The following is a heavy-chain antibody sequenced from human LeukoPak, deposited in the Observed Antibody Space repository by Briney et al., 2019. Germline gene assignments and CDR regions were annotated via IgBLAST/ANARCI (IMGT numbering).Heavy chain of an antibody. J-gene: IGHJ4*02. D-gene: IGHD2-2*01. CDR2: VSGNGLST. CDR1: GFTFSNYN. Sequence: GGSLRLSCAASGFTFSNYNINWVRQAPGKGLEWVSSVSGNGLSTFYADSVKGRFTISRDNSKNTLYLQMNSLRAEDTAMYYCARDLATAAYFDSWGQGTLVTVSS. CDR3: ARDLATAAYFDS. V-gene: IGHV3-23*01.